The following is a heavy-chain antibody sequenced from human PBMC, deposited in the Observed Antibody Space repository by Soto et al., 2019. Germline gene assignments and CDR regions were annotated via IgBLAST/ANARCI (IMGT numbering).Heavy chain of an antibody. D-gene: IGHD2-15*01. J-gene: IGHJ3*02. CDR1: GFTFSSYA. V-gene: IGHV3-30-3*01. CDR3: ARVGVVVPSDAFDN. Sequence: GGSLRLSCAASGFTFSSYAMHWVRQAPGKGLEWVAVISYDGSNKYYADSVKGRFTISRDNSMNTLYLQMNSLRAEDTAVYYCARVGVVVPSDAFDNWDQGTMVAV. CDR2: ISYDGSNK.